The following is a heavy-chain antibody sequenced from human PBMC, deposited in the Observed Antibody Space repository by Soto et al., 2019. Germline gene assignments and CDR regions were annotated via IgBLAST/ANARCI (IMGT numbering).Heavy chain of an antibody. CDR3: ARGGAYCSGGSCYDFQH. CDR1: GGTFSSYA. J-gene: IGHJ1*01. CDR2: IIPIFGTA. V-gene: IGHV1-69*01. D-gene: IGHD2-15*01. Sequence: QVQLVQSGAEVKKPGSSVKVSCKASGGTFSSYAISWVRQAPGQGLEWMGGIIPIFGTANYAQKFQGRVTITADESTSTAYMELSSLRSEDTAVYYCARGGAYCSGGSCYDFQHWGQDTLVTVSS.